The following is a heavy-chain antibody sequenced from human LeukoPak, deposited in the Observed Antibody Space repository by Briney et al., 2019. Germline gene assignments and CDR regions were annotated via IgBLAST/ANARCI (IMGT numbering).Heavy chain of an antibody. CDR1: GFTFSSYA. CDR2: IWYDGSNK. D-gene: IGHD6-13*01. Sequence: PGGSLRLSCAASGFTFSSYAMHWVRQAPGKGLEWVAVIWYDGSNKYYADSVKGRFTISRDNSKNTLYLQMNSLRAEDTAVYYCARSIAATPYYFDYWGQGTLVTVSS. V-gene: IGHV3-33*08. J-gene: IGHJ4*02. CDR3: ARSIAATPYYFDY.